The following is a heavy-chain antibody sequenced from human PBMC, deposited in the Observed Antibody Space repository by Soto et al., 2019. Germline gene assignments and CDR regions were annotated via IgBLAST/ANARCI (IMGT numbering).Heavy chain of an antibody. J-gene: IGHJ4*02. CDR1: GFTFSYYA. CDR2: ISNNGETT. V-gene: IGHV3-64D*06. CDR3: VRASGSLDY. D-gene: IGHD1-26*01. Sequence: GGSLRLSCSASGFTFSYYAMHWVRQAPGKGLEYVSAISNNGETTYYADSVMGRFTISRDISKNTLYLQMSSLRAEDTAVYYCVRASGSLDYWGQGTLVTVSS.